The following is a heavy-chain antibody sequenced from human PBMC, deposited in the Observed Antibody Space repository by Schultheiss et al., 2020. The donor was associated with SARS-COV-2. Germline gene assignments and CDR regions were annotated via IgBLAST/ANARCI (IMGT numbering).Heavy chain of an antibody. V-gene: IGHV4-59*01. J-gene: IGHJ6*04. CDR3: ARDRSGGYGKAYYYYYGMDV. CDR1: GGSISSYY. Sequence: SETLSLTCTVSGGSISSYYWSWIRQPPGKGLEWIGYIYYSGSTNYNPSLKSRVTISVDTSKNQFSLKLSSVTAADTAVYYCARDRSGGYGKAYYYYYGMDVWGKGTTVTVSS. D-gene: IGHD4-17*01. CDR2: IYYSGST.